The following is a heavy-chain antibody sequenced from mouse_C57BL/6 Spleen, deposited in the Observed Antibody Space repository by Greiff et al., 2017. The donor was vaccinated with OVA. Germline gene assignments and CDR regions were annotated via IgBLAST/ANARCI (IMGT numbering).Heavy chain of an antibody. D-gene: IGHD1-1*01. CDR3: ARSYGSSFDY. CDR1: GYSITSGYY. J-gene: IGHJ2*01. Sequence: VQLKESGPGLVKPSQSLSLTCSVTGYSITSGYYWNWIRQFPGNKLEWMGYISYDGSNNYNPSLKNRISITRDTSKNQFFLKLSSVTTEDTATYYCARSYGSSFDYWGQGTTLTVSS. V-gene: IGHV3-6*01. CDR2: ISYDGSN.